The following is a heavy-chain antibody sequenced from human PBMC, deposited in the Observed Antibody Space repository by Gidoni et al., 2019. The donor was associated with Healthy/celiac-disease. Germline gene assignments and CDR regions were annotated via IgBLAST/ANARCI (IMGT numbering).Heavy chain of an antibody. J-gene: IGHJ4*02. Sequence: QVQLQESGPGLVKPSQTLSLTCTVSGGSISRGSYYWSWIRQPAGKGLEWIGRIYTSGSTNYHPSLKSRVTISVDTSKNQFSLKLSSVTAADTAVYYCARGVPYSSGWYYFDYWGQGTLVTVSS. D-gene: IGHD6-19*01. CDR2: IYTSGST. V-gene: IGHV4-61*02. CDR1: GGSISRGSYY. CDR3: ARGVPYSSGWYYFDY.